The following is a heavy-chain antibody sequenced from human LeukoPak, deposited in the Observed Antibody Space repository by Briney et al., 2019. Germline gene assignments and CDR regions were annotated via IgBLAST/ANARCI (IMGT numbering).Heavy chain of an antibody. CDR3: ARGPYTN. J-gene: IGHJ4*02. CDR2: ISGSRIT. Sequence: GGSLRLSCVASGFTFNTYGMSWVRQAPGKGLEWVSGISGSRITYCADSVKGRFTISRDNSKNMLFLQMNSLRVEDTAVYYCARGPYTNWGQGTLVTVSS. CDR1: GFTFNTYG. D-gene: IGHD5-18*01. V-gene: IGHV3-23*01.